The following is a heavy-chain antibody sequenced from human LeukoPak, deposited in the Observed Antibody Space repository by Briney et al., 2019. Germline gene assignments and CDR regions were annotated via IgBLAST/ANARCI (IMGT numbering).Heavy chain of an antibody. Sequence: GGSLRLSCAASGFTFDDYAMHWVRQAPGKALEWVSGISWNRGSIGYADSVKGRFTISRDNAKNSLYLQMNSLRAEDTALYYCAKDISGDSSSWYLVYGMDVWGQGTTVTVSS. D-gene: IGHD6-13*01. CDR3: AKDISGDSSSWYLVYGMDV. J-gene: IGHJ6*02. CDR1: GFTFDDYA. V-gene: IGHV3-9*01. CDR2: ISWNRGSI.